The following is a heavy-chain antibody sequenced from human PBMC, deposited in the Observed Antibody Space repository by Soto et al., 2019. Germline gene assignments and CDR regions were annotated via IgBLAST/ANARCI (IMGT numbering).Heavy chain of an antibody. J-gene: IGHJ4*02. V-gene: IGHV5-10-1*01. CDR2: IDPSDSYT. D-gene: IGHD3-22*01. CDR1: GYSLTSYW. CDR3: ARHTYYYDSSGYI. Sequence: GESLKISCKGSGYSLTSYWISWVRQMPGKGLEWMGRIDPSDSYTNYSPSFQGHVTISADKSISTAYLQWSSLKASDTAMYYCARHTYYYDSSGYIWGQGTLVTVSS.